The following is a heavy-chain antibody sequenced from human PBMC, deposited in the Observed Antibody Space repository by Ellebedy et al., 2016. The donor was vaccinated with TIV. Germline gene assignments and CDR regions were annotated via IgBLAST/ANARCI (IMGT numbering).Heavy chain of an antibody. J-gene: IGHJ4*02. Sequence: GESLKISCAASEFTFSGSAMHWVRQASGKGLEWVGRIRSKANNYATAYAASVKGRFTISRDDSKNTAYLQMNSLKTEDTAVNYCTRLVDCSGGSCYLHFEDWGQGTLVTVSS. D-gene: IGHD2-15*01. V-gene: IGHV3-73*01. CDR3: TRLVDCSGGSCYLHFED. CDR1: EFTFSGSA. CDR2: IRSKANNYAT.